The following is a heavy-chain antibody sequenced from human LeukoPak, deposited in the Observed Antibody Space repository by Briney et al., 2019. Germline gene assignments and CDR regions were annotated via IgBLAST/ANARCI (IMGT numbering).Heavy chain of an antibody. D-gene: IGHD4/OR15-4a*01. Sequence: GGSLRLSCAASGFTFSNYWMSWLRQAPGKGLEWVANIKDDGSESYYVDSVKGRFTISRDNAKNSLYLQMTSLRNEDTAVYYCARTIRGYWGQGTLVTVSS. CDR1: GFTFSNYW. CDR2: IKDDGSES. J-gene: IGHJ4*02. V-gene: IGHV3-7*01. CDR3: ARTIRGY.